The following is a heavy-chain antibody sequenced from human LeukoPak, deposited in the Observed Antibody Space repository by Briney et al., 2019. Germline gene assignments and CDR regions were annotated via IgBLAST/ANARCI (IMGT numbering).Heavy chain of an antibody. CDR3: ARVGSYYDSSGQTDWFDP. J-gene: IGHJ5*02. CDR1: GFTSSSYW. Sequence: PGGSLRLSCAASGFTSSSYWMSWVRQAPGKGLEWVANIKQDGSEKYYVDSVRGRFTISRDNAKNSLYLQMNSLRAEDTAVYYCARVGSYYDSSGQTDWFDPWGQGTLVTVSS. V-gene: IGHV3-7*01. CDR2: IKQDGSEK. D-gene: IGHD3-22*01.